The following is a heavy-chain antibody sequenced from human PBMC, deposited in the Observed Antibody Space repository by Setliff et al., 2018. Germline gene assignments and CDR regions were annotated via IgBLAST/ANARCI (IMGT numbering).Heavy chain of an antibody. CDR3: ARNDRPWRYYFDY. Sequence: SETLSLTCTVSGGSISSSSYYWGWIRQPPGKGLEWIGSIYYSGSTYYNPSLKIRVTISVYTSKNQFSLKLSSVTAADTAVYYCARNDRPWRYYFDYWGQGTLVTSPQ. CDR1: GGSISSSSYY. V-gene: IGHV4-39*01. D-gene: IGHD3-9*01. CDR2: IYYSGST. J-gene: IGHJ4*02.